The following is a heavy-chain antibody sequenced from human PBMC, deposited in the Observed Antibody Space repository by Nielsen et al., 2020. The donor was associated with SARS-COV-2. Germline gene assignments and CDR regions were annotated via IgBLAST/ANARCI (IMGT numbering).Heavy chain of an antibody. V-gene: IGHV3-23*01. CDR2: ISSSGGNT. Sequence: GESLKISCAVSGFIFSSYAMNWVRQVPGKGLEWVSAISSSGGNTYYADSVKGRFTISRDNFKNALYLQMNSLRAEDTAVYYCAGHLSWYGMDVWGQGTTVTVSS. CDR1: GFIFSSYA. J-gene: IGHJ6*02. CDR3: AGHLSWYGMDV. D-gene: IGHD3-16*02.